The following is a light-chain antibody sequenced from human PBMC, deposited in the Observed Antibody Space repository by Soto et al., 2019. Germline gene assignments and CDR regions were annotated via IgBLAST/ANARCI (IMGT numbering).Light chain of an antibody. CDR1: LSVTSNY. Sequence: EIVLTQSPGTLSLSPGERGTLSCRASLSVTSNYLAWYQQKPGQAPRLLIYGASSRGTGIPDRFSGSGSGTEFTLTISRLEPEDFAVYYCQQYGSSPLTFGQGTKVEIK. V-gene: IGKV3-20*01. CDR2: GAS. J-gene: IGKJ1*01. CDR3: QQYGSSPLT.